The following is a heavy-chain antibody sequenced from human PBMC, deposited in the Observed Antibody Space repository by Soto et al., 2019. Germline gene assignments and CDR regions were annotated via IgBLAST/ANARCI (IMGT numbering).Heavy chain of an antibody. V-gene: IGHV4-38-2*01. CDR3: ARVHSSGHGVDY. D-gene: IGHD6-19*01. CDR2: ISHSGDT. Sequence: SEALSLTCAVSSYSIRSGDYWAWIRQSPGKGLEWFGSISHSGDTFYNPSLRSRVILSIDASKNQFSLELTSVTAADTALYYCARVHSSGHGVDYWGQGTLVTVSS. CDR1: SYSIRSGDY. J-gene: IGHJ4*02.